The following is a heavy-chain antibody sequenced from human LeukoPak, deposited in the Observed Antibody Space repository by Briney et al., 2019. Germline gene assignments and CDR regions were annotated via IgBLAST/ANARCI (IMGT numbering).Heavy chain of an antibody. Sequence: SETLSLTCIVSGDSISSSTHYWGWIRQPPGRGLEWIGSMFYSGHTYYNPSLKSRVTMSIDTSKNQFSLKLSSVTAADTAVYYCARAGSLRYFDWLFWGQGTLVTVSS. V-gene: IGHV4-39*07. CDR1: GDSISSSTHY. CDR2: MFYSGHT. CDR3: ARAGSLRYFDWLF. J-gene: IGHJ4*02. D-gene: IGHD3-9*01.